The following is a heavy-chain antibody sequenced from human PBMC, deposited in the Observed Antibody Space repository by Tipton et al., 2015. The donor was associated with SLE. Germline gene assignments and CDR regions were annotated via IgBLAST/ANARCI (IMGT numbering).Heavy chain of an antibody. D-gene: IGHD1-26*01. CDR3: AADGGGDF. V-gene: IGHV4-61*02. Sequence: TLSLTCTVSGGSVSSDDYSWHWIRQPAGKELEWIGVISGSVSPLYNPSLKSRVSISVDTTRSQFSLKLTSVTAADTAVYYCAADGGGDFWGRGILVTVSS. CDR2: ISGSVSP. J-gene: IGHJ4*02. CDR1: GGSVSSDDYS.